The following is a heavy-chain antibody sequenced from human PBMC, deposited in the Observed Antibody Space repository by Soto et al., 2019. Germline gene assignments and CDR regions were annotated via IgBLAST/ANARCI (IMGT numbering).Heavy chain of an antibody. CDR2: INAGNGNT. Sequence: QVQLVQSGAEVKKPGASVKVSCKASGYTFTSYAMHWVRQAPGQRLEWMGWINAGNGNTKYSQKFQGRVTITRDTSASTAYMELSSLRSEDTAVYYCAREVRFLEWSTRNHYYCYYMDVWGKGTTVTVSS. J-gene: IGHJ6*03. D-gene: IGHD3-3*01. CDR1: GYTFTSYA. CDR3: AREVRFLEWSTRNHYYCYYMDV. V-gene: IGHV1-3*01.